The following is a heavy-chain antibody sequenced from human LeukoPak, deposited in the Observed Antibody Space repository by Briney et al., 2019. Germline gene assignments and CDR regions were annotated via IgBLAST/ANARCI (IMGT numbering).Heavy chain of an antibody. V-gene: IGHV1-46*01. D-gene: IGHD3-22*01. J-gene: IGHJ6*02. Sequence: ASVKVSCKASGYTLTSYYMHWVRQAPGQGLEWMGIINPSGGSTSYAQKFQGGVTMTRDTSTSTVYMELSSLRSEDTAVYYCARDVYSYDSSGFSNYYGMDVWGQGTTVTVSS. CDR1: GYTLTSYY. CDR2: INPSGGST. CDR3: ARDVYSYDSSGFSNYYGMDV.